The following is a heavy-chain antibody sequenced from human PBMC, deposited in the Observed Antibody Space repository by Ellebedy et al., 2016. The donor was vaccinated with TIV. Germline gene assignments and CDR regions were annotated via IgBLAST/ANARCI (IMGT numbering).Heavy chain of an antibody. CDR1: GFTFSDYY. V-gene: IGHV3-11*01. CDR3: ATSGYSDTWLFRGMDV. CDR2: ISSSGSTI. D-gene: IGHD6-13*01. J-gene: IGHJ6*02. Sequence: GESLKISCAASGFTFSDYYMSWIRQAPGKGLEWVSYISSSGSTIYYADSVKGRFTISRDNAKNSLYLQMNSLRAEDTAVYYCATSGYSDTWLFRGMDVWGQGTTVTVSS.